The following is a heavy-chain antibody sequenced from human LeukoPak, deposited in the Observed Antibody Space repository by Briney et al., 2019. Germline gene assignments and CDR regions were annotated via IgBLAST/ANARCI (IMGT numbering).Heavy chain of an antibody. V-gene: IGHV1-2*02. CDR1: GYTFAAYY. CDR2: INPHSGGT. Sequence: ALVKVSCKASGYTFAAYYVHWVRQAPGQGLEWMGWINPHSGGTEYAQKFRGRVTMTRDTSISTAYMELSTLISDDTAVYYCARVAVGYCSRGSCYPDDHFDFWGQGALVTVSS. D-gene: IGHD2-15*01. J-gene: IGHJ4*02. CDR3: ARVAVGYCSRGSCYPDDHFDF.